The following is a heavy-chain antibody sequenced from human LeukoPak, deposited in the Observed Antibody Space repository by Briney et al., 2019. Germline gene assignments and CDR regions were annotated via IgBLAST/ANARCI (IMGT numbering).Heavy chain of an antibody. CDR3: ARYGAVAGTAGES. J-gene: IGHJ4*02. D-gene: IGHD6-19*01. Sequence: GGSLRLSCAASGFTFSSYWMSWVRQAPGKGLEWVSVIYSGGSTYYADSVKGRFTISRDNSKNTLYLQMNSLRAEDTAVYYCARYGAVAGTAGESWGQGTLVTVSS. CDR1: GFTFSSYW. CDR2: IYSGGST. V-gene: IGHV3-53*01.